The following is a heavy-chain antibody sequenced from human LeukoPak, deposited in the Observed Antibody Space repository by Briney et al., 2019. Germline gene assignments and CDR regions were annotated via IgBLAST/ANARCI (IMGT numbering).Heavy chain of an antibody. V-gene: IGHV1-18*01. CDR1: GYTFTSYG. CDR2: TSAYNGNT. CDR3: ARDQSSGGSCGY. D-gene: IGHD2-15*01. Sequence: ASVKVSCKASGYTFTSYGISWVRQAPGQGLEWMGWTSAYNGNTNYAQKLQGRVTMTTDTSTSTVYMELRSLRSDDTAVYYCARDQSSGGSCGYWGQGTLVTVSS. J-gene: IGHJ4*02.